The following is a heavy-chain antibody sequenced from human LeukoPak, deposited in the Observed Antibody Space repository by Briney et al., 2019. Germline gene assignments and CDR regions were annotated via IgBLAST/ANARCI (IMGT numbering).Heavy chain of an antibody. Sequence: GGSLRLSCAASGFTFSSYAMSWVRQAPGKGLEWVSAISGSGGSTYYADSVKGRFTISRDNSKNTLYLQMNSLRAEDTAVYYCAKDLDYYDSSGYFDYWGQGTLVTVSS. J-gene: IGHJ4*02. D-gene: IGHD3-22*01. V-gene: IGHV3-23*01. CDR2: ISGSGGST. CDR1: GFTFSSYA. CDR3: AKDLDYYDSSGYFDY.